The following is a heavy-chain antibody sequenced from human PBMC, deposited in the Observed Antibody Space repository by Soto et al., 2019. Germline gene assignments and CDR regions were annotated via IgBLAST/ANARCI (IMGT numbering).Heavy chain of an antibody. CDR1: GYTFTSYA. Sequence: ASVKVSCKASGYTFTSYAMHWVRQAPGQRLEWLGWINAVNGNTKYSQKFQGRVTITRDTSASTAYMELSSLRFEDTAVYFCATAIADDAFYIWGRGTMVTVSS. D-gene: IGHD2-2*01. J-gene: IGHJ3*02. V-gene: IGHV1-3*01. CDR2: INAVNGNT. CDR3: ATAIADDAFYI.